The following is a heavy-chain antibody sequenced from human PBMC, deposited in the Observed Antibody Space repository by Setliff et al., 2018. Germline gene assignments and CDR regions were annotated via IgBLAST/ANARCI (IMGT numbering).Heavy chain of an antibody. Sequence: SVKVSCKASGDPFNAYGVSWVRQAPGQGLEWMGAIIPVLGVTDYAQKFQGRLTITADQSTTTVYMELSSLRFDDTALYYCARGPSPTVTPSRLIYFYHMDVWGTGTTVTVSS. CDR2: IIPVLGVT. D-gene: IGHD4-17*01. V-gene: IGHV1-69*10. CDR3: ARGPSPTVTPSRLIYFYHMDV. CDR1: GDPFNAYG. J-gene: IGHJ6*03.